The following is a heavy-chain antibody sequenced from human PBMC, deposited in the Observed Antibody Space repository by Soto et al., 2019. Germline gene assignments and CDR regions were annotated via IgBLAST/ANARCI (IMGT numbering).Heavy chain of an antibody. J-gene: IGHJ6*02. Sequence: WASVKVSCKASGGTFSSYAISWVRQAPGQGLEWMGGIIPIFGTANYAQKFQGRVTITADKSTSTAYMELSSLRSEDTAVYYCAFGDISKFLDVWGQGTTVTVSS. CDR3: AFGDISKFLDV. D-gene: IGHD3-9*01. V-gene: IGHV1-69*06. CDR2: IIPIFGTA. CDR1: GGTFSSYA.